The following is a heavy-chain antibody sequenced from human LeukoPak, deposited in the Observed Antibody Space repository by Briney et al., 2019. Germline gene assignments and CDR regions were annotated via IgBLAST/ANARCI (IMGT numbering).Heavy chain of an antibody. D-gene: IGHD3-10*01. Sequence: GGSLGLSCAASGFTFISYGMHWVRQAPGKGLQWVAVIWYVGSKKYYADSVKGRFTISRDNSKNTLYLQMNSLRAEDTAVYYCAKDLGRTMVRGVLWGQGTLVTVSS. CDR2: IWYVGSKK. V-gene: IGHV3-33*06. CDR1: GFTFISYG. CDR3: AKDLGRTMVRGVL. J-gene: IGHJ4*02.